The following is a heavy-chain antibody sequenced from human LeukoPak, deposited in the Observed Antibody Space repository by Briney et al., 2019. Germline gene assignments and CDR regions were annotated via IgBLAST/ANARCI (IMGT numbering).Heavy chain of an antibody. J-gene: IGHJ4*02. CDR3: VSPSSGTFDY. Sequence: GGSLRLSCVASGFTFSSHWLHWVRQAPGKGLMWVSRINGDGTTTTYADSVKGRSTISRDNAKNTLYLQMNDLRAEDTAVYYCVSPSSGTFDYWGQGTLLTVSS. CDR1: GFTFSSHW. CDR2: INGDGTTT. D-gene: IGHD6-19*01. V-gene: IGHV3-74*01.